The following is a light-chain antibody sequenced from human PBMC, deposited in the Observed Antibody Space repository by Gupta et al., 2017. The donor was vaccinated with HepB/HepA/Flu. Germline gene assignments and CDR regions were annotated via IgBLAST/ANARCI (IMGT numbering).Light chain of an antibody. CDR3: QQYKNWPPGFLS. V-gene: IGKV3-15*01. CDR2: GAS. J-gene: IGKJ4*01. Sequence: EIVMTQSPATLSVSPGERATLSCRASQSVSSNLAWYQQKPGQAPRLLIYGASTRATGIPARFSGSGSGTEFTLTISSLQSEDFAVYYCQQYKNWPPGFLSFGGGTKVEIK. CDR1: QSVSSN.